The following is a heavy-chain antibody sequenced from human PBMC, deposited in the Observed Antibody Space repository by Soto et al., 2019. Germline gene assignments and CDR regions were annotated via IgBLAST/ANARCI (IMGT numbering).Heavy chain of an antibody. Sequence: QVQLVQSGAEVKKPGSSVKVSCKASGGTFSSYTISWVRQAPGQGLEWMGRIIPILGIANYAQKFQGRVTITADKSTSTAYMELSSLRSEDTAVYYCTRDGGMRGMDVWGQGTTVTVSS. J-gene: IGHJ6*02. CDR1: GGTFSSYT. D-gene: IGHD1-1*01. CDR3: TRDGGMRGMDV. CDR2: IIPILGIA. V-gene: IGHV1-69*08.